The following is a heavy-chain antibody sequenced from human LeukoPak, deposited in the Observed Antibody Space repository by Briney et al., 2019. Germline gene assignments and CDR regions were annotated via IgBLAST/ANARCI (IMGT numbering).Heavy chain of an antibody. D-gene: IGHD5-18*01. Sequence: KPSETLSLTCAVYGGSFSGYYWSWIRQPPGKGLEWIGEINHSGSTNYNPSLKSRVTISVDKSKNHFSLKLTSVTAADTAVYYCARAYSPSVWGQGTLVTVSS. J-gene: IGHJ4*02. V-gene: IGHV4-34*01. CDR3: ARAYSPSV. CDR2: INHSGST. CDR1: GGSFSGYY.